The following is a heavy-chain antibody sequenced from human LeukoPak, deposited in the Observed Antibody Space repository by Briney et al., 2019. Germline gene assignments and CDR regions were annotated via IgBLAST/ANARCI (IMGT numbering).Heavy chain of an antibody. D-gene: IGHD2-21*01. V-gene: IGHV5-51*01. CDR2: IYPGDSDT. CDR1: GYSFTSYW. CDR3: ARQSWYCGVDCQLDY. J-gene: IGHJ4*02. Sequence: GASLKISCKGSGYSFTSYWIGWVRQMPRKGLEWMGIIYPGDSDTRYSPSFQGQVTISADKSISTAYLQWSSLKASDTAMYYCARQSWYCGVDCQLDYWGQGTLVTVSS.